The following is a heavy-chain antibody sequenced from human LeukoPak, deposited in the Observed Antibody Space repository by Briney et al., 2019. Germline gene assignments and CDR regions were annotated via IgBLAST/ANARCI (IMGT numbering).Heavy chain of an antibody. CDR1: GYTFTSYG. D-gene: IGHD2-8*02. CDR2: IIPIFGTA. J-gene: IGHJ3*02. Sequence: GASVKVSCKASGYTFTSYGISWVRQAPGQGLEWMGGIIPIFGTANYAQKFQGRVTITADESTSTAYMELSSLRSEDTAVYYCGLLVSGFDAFDIWGQGTMVTVSS. CDR3: GLLVSGFDAFDI. V-gene: IGHV1-69*13.